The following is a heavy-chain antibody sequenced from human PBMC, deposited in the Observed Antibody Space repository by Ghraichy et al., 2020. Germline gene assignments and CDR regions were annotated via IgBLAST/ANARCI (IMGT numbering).Heavy chain of an antibody. D-gene: IGHD7-27*01. Sequence: GGSLRLSCAASGFTFDDYAMHWVRQAPGKGLEWVSGISWNSGSIGYADSVKGRFTISRDNAKNSLYLQMNSLRAEDTALYYCAKARETGPFESEIDYWGQGTLVTVSS. CDR2: ISWNSGSI. V-gene: IGHV3-9*01. CDR1: GFTFDDYA. J-gene: IGHJ4*02. CDR3: AKARETGPFESEIDY.